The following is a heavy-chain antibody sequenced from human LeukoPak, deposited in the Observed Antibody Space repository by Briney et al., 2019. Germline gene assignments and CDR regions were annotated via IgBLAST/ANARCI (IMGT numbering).Heavy chain of an antibody. CDR2: IYSGGST. Sequence: GGSQRLSCEASGFTVSSNYMSWVRQAPGKGLEWVSVIYSGGSTYYADSVKGRFTISRDSSKNTLYLQMNSLRPEDTAVYYCASFYYMYAWGKGTTVTVSS. J-gene: IGHJ6*03. CDR1: GFTVSSNY. CDR3: ASFYYMYA. V-gene: IGHV3-66*02.